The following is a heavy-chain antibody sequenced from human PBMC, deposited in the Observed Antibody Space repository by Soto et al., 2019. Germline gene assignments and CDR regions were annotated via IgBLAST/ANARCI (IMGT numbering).Heavy chain of an antibody. J-gene: IGHJ6*02. Sequence: AAVKVSCKASGYTFTSYGISWVRQAPGQGLEWMGWISSYNGNTNYAQKLQGRVTMTTDTSTGTAYMELRSLRSDDTAVYYCARDGYCSGGSCYSDGGYYYYGMDVWGQGTTVTVSS. D-gene: IGHD2-15*01. CDR3: ARDGYCSGGSCYSDGGYYYYGMDV. CDR2: ISSYNGNT. CDR1: GYTFTSYG. V-gene: IGHV1-18*04.